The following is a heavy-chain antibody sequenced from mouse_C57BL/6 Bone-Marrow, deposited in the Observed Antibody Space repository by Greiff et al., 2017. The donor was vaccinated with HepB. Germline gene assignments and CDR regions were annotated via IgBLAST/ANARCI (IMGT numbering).Heavy chain of an antibody. D-gene: IGHD1-1*01. J-gene: IGHJ3*01. V-gene: IGHV1-64*01. CDR3: ARFYGSSYVPAWFAY. CDR2: IHPNSGST. Sequence: QVQLQQPGAELVKPGASVKLSCKASGYTFTSYWMHWVKQRPGQGLEWIGMIHPNSGSTNYNEKFKSKATLTVDKSSSTAYMQLSSLTSEDSAVYYCARFYGSSYVPAWFAYWGQGTRVTVSA. CDR1: GYTFTSYW.